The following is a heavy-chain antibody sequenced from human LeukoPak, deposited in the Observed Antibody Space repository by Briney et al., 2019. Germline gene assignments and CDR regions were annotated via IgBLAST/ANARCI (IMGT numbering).Heavy chain of an antibody. Sequence: SVKVSCKASGGTFSSYAISWVRQAPGQGLEWMGGIIPIFGTANYAQKFQSRVTITADESTSTAYMELSSLRSEDTVVYYCARGPDYGDYILDYWGQGTLVTVSS. V-gene: IGHV1-69*13. CDR3: ARGPDYGDYILDY. J-gene: IGHJ4*02. CDR2: IIPIFGTA. D-gene: IGHD4-17*01. CDR1: GGTFSSYA.